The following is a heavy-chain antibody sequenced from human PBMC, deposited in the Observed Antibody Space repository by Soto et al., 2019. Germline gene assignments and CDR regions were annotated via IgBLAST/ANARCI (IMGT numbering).Heavy chain of an antibody. V-gene: IGHV1-8*01. CDR1: GYTFTSYD. CDR2: INPNSGNT. D-gene: IGHD6-13*01. Sequence: ASVKVSCKASGYTFTSYDINWVRQATGQGLEWMGWINPNSGNTGYAQKFQGRVTMTRNTSISTAYMELSSLRSEDTAVYYCARVRKYRSSWGSLGAFDIWGQGTMVTVS. CDR3: ARVRKYRSSWGSLGAFDI. J-gene: IGHJ3*02.